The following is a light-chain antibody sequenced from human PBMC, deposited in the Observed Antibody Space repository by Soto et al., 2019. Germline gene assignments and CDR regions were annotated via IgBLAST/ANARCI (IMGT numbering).Light chain of an antibody. CDR1: TNNL. V-gene: IGLV2-23*01. CDR3: CSYAGISTFYV. Sequence: QSVLTQPASVSGSPGQSITISCTGTTNNLVSWYQQHPGKAPRLMIFEATKRPSGVSNRFSGSKSGNTASLTISGLRAEDEADYYCCSYAGISTFYVFGSGTKVTVL. CDR2: EAT. J-gene: IGLJ1*01.